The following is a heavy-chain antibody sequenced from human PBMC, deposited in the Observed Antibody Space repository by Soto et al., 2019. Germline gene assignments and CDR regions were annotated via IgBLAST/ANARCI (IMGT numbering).Heavy chain of an antibody. V-gene: IGHV1-18*01. Sequence: GASVKVSCKASGYTFTSYGISWVRQAPGQGLEWMGWISAYNGNTNYAQKLQGRVTMTTDTSTSTAYMELRSLRSDDTAVYYCARDWDGYGYSHFDSWGPGTQVTVSS. CDR1: GYTFTSYG. J-gene: IGHJ4*01. CDR2: ISAYNGNT. D-gene: IGHD5-18*01. CDR3: ARDWDGYGYSHFDS.